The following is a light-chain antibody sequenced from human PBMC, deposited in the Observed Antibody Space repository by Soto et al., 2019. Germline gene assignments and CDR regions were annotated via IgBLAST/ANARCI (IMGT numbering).Light chain of an antibody. Sequence: QSALTQPASVSGSPGQSITISCTGVNSDVGSYDLVSWYQQHPDKAPQLLIYGVTKRPSGVSNRFSGSKSGNTASLTISGLQTEDETDYYCCSYAGRSHYVFGTGTKVPVL. CDR2: GVT. CDR1: NSDVGSYDL. CDR3: CSYAGRSHYV. V-gene: IGLV2-23*02. J-gene: IGLJ1*01.